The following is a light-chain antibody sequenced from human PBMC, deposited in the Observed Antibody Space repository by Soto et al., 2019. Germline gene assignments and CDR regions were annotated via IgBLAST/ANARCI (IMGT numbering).Light chain of an antibody. V-gene: IGLV2-14*01. CDR3: FSFTTDWTHV. CDR2: EVS. CDR1: SSDIGAYNY. Sequence: QSALTQPASVSGSPGRSITISCTGSSSDIGAYNYVSWFQQYPGKAPKLIISEVSNRPSGVSNRFSGSKSGTAASLTISGVQTEDEADYFCFSFTTDWTHVFGTGTKLTVL. J-gene: IGLJ1*01.